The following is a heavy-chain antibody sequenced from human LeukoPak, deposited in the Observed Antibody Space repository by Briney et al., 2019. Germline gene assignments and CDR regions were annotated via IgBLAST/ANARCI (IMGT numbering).Heavy chain of an antibody. V-gene: IGHV5-51*01. D-gene: IGHD1-1*01. Sequence: GESLKISCKGGGYTFTNYWIVWVRQMPGKGLEWMGVIYPDDSETKYSPSFQGQVTISADKSIGTAYLQWSALKASDSAMYYCARLRWPNDYFDYWGQGTLVTVSS. J-gene: IGHJ4*02. CDR1: GYTFTNYW. CDR2: IYPDDSET. CDR3: ARLRWPNDYFDY.